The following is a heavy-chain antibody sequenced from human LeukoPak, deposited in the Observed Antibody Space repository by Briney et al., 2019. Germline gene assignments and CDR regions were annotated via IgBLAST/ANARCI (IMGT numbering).Heavy chain of an antibody. CDR1: GYTFTDYY. CDR3: ARDQARTTTWYLYMNY. V-gene: IGHV1-2*06. D-gene: IGHD3/OR15-3a*01. J-gene: IGHJ4*02. Sequence: GASVKVSCKASGYTFTDYYIHWVRQAPGQGLEWMGRIDPDSGVTNSAQNFQGRVTMTRDTSITTAYMELSGLRSDDTAVYYCARDQARTTTWYLYMNYWGQGTLVTVS. CDR2: IDPDSGVT.